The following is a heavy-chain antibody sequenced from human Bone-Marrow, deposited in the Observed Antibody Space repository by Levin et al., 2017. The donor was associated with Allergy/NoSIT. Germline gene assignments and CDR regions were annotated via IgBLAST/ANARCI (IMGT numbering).Heavy chain of an antibody. V-gene: IGHV1-69*08. J-gene: IGHJ4*02. Sequence: ASVKVSCQPSGGTLISYTISWVRQAPGQGLEWMGRIIPILGAAVYAQKFQGRVTITADKSTNTASMDLTSLTSEDTAIYFFATNDGEQTSGYFRPFDLWGQGALVTVSS. CDR2: IIPILGAA. D-gene: IGHD3-22*01. CDR3: ATNDGEQTSGYFRPFDL. CDR1: GGTLISYT.